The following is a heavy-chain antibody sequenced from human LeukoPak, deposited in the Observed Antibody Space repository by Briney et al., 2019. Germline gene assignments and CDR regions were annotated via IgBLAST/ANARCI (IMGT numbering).Heavy chain of an antibody. CDR2: ISGSGGST. V-gene: IGHV3-23*01. Sequence: GGSLRLSCAASGFTFSSYAMSWVRQAPGKGLEWVSAISGSGGSTYYADSVKGRFAISRDNSKNTLYLQMNSLRAEDTAVYYCAKDKAYYDILTGYSLSFDYWGQGTLVTVSS. CDR3: AKDKAYYDILTGYSLSFDY. CDR1: GFTFSSYA. J-gene: IGHJ4*02. D-gene: IGHD3-9*01.